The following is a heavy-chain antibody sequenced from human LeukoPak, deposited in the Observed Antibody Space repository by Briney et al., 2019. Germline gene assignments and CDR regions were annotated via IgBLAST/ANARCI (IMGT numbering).Heavy chain of an antibody. J-gene: IGHJ4*02. V-gene: IGHV1-8*02. Sequence: ASVKVSCKASGYTFTGYYMHWVRQAPGQGLEWMGWINPNSGNTGYAQKFQGRVTMTRNTSITTAYMDLSSLRSEDTAVYYCARGGPSPKLRFLNYWGQGTLVTVSS. CDR1: GYTFTGYY. D-gene: IGHD3-3*01. CDR3: ARGGPSPKLRFLNY. CDR2: INPNSGNT.